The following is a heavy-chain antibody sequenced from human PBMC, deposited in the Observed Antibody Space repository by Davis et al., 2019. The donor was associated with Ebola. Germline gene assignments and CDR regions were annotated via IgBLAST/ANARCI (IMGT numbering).Heavy chain of an antibody. J-gene: IGHJ3*02. Sequence: PSETLSLTCTVSGGSISSNTYYWGWIRQPPGKGLEWIGSIYYSGSTNYNPSLKSRVTISVDTSKNQFSLKLRSVTAADTAVYYCARGIDIWGQGTMVTVSS. CDR3: ARGIDI. CDR1: GGSISSNTYY. CDR2: IYYSGST. V-gene: IGHV4-39*01.